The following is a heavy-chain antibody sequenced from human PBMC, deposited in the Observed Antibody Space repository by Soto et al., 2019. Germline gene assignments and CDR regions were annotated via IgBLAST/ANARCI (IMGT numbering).Heavy chain of an antibody. D-gene: IGHD3-16*01. Sequence: GGSLRLSCVASGYTFNSHEMNWVRQAPGKGLEWISSISGSGTTNYTESVKGRFTISRDNAHKSLFLEMKDLRVEDTAVYYCARGGIHWGQGTLVTVSS. CDR2: ISGSGTT. J-gene: IGHJ4*02. CDR3: ARGGIH. CDR1: GYTFNSHE. V-gene: IGHV3-48*03.